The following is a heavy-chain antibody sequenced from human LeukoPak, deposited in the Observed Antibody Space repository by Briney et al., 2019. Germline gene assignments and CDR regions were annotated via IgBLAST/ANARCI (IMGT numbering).Heavy chain of an antibody. V-gene: IGHV3-74*01. Sequence: QPGGSLRLSCAASGFTFSSYWMHWVRQAPGKGLVWVSRINSDGSSTSYADSVKGRFTISRDNAKNTLYLQMNSLRAEDTAVYYCAREGDDSSGYHPFDYWGQGTLVTVSS. CDR3: AREGDDSSGYHPFDY. CDR2: INSDGSST. CDR1: GFTFSSYW. J-gene: IGHJ4*02. D-gene: IGHD3-22*01.